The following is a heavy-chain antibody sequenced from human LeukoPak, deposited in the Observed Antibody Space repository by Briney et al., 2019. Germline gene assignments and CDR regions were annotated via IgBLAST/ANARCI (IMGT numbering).Heavy chain of an antibody. J-gene: IGHJ6*03. V-gene: IGHV4-61*02. CDR3: ARDRGRQQLKNYYYYYMDV. Sequence: SETLSLTCTVSGGSISSDNYYWSWIRQPAGKRLEWIGRIYTSGSTNYNPSLKSRVTISVDTSKNQFSLKLSSVTAADTAVYYCARDRGRQQLKNYYYYYMDVWGKGTTVTISS. CDR2: IYTSGST. CDR1: GGSISSDNYY. D-gene: IGHD6-13*01.